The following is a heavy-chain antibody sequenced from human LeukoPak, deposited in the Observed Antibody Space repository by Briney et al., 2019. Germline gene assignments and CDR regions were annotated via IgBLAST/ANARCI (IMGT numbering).Heavy chain of an antibody. CDR3: AKDIEAFVDAPMGEDY. D-gene: IGHD5-18*01. CDR1: GFTFSSYG. Sequence: GGSLRLSCAASGFTFSSYGMHWVRQAPGKGLEWVAFIRYDGNNKQYEDSLKGRLTISRDNSKNTLYVQMNSLRAEDTAVYYCAKDIEAFVDAPMGEDYWGQGTLVTVSS. V-gene: IGHV3-30*02. CDR2: IRYDGNNK. J-gene: IGHJ4*02.